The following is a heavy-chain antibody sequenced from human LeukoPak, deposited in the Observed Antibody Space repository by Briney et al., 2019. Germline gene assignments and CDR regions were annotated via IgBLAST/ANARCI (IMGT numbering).Heavy chain of an antibody. Sequence: ASVKVSCKASGYTFTSYDINWVRQATGQGLEWMGWMNPNSGNTGYAQKFQGRVTITRNISTSTAYMELSSLRFEDTAVYYCARGSPGYSSGWYDDYWGQGTLVTVSS. V-gene: IGHV1-8*03. CDR2: MNPNSGNT. CDR3: ARGSPGYSSGWYDDY. J-gene: IGHJ4*02. D-gene: IGHD6-19*01. CDR1: GYTFTSYD.